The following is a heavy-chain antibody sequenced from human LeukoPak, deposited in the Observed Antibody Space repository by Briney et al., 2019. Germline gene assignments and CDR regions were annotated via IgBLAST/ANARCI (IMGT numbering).Heavy chain of an antibody. CDR2: IIPIFGTA. J-gene: IGHJ1*01. Sequence: SVKVSCKASGGTFSSYAISWVRQAPGQGLEWMGGIIPIFGTANYAQKFQGRVTITADESTSTAYMELSSLRSEDTAVYYCASRTNYYDSSGYYYVYFQHWGQGTLVTVSS. D-gene: IGHD3-22*01. CDR3: ASRTNYYDSSGYYYVYFQH. V-gene: IGHV1-69*13. CDR1: GGTFSSYA.